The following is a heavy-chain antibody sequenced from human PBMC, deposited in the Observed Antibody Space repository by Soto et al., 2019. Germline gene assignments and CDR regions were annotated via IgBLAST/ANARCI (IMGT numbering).Heavy chain of an antibody. J-gene: IGHJ4*02. CDR3: AKEGADFWSGYYRHPEYVPEYYFDY. Sequence: PGGSLRLSCAASGFTFSSYGMHWVRQAPGKGLEWVAVISYDGSNKYYADSVKGRFTISRDNSKNTLYLQMNSLRAEDTAVYYCAKEGADFWSGYYRHPEYVPEYYFDYWGQGTLVTVSS. CDR2: ISYDGSNK. CDR1: GFTFSSYG. V-gene: IGHV3-30*18. D-gene: IGHD3-3*01.